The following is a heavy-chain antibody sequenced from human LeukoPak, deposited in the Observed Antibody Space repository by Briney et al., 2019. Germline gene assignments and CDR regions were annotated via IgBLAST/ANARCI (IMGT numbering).Heavy chain of an antibody. CDR2: IHYSGST. Sequence: PSQTLSLTCTVSGGSISSGESYWSWIRQPPGKGRELIGYIHYSGSTYYNPSLKSRVTISIDTSKNQFSLKLTSVTAADTAVYYCVREVAARFDYWGQGTLVTVSS. J-gene: IGHJ4*02. D-gene: IGHD6-6*01. V-gene: IGHV4-30-4*08. CDR1: GGSISSGESY. CDR3: VREVAARFDY.